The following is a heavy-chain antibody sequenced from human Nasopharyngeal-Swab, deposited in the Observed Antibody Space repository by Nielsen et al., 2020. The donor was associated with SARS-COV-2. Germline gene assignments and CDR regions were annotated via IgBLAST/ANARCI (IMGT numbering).Heavy chain of an antibody. CDR3: ARGSLRFLEWSYYYYYMDV. CDR2: INPSGGST. D-gene: IGHD3-3*01. J-gene: IGHJ6*03. Sequence: ASVKVSYKASGYTFTSYYMHWVRQAPGQGLEWMGIINPSGGSTSYAQKFQGRVTMTRDTSTSTVYMELSSLRSEDTAVYYCARGSLRFLEWSYYYYYMDVWGKGTTVTVSS. V-gene: IGHV1-46*01. CDR1: GYTFTSYY.